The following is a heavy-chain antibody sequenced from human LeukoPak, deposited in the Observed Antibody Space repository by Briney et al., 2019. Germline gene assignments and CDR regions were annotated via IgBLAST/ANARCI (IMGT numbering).Heavy chain of an antibody. CDR1: GWTFSSYG. J-gene: IGHJ6*02. D-gene: IGHD4-17*01. CDR2: ISYYGSKK. CDR3: AKDLEATVTYRSYYYYGMDV. Sequence: PGRSLTLTCAASGWTFSSYGLHWLRQPPGKGVDGVAVISYYGSKKYYPDSVKGRFTNSRNNSKNTLYLQKNSLRAEDTAVYYCAKDLEATVTYRSYYYYGMDVWGQGTTVTVSS. V-gene: IGHV3-30*18.